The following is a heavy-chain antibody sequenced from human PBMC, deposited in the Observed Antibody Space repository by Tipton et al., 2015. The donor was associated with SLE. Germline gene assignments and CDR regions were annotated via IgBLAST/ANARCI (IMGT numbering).Heavy chain of an antibody. J-gene: IGHJ3*02. Sequence: TLSLTCAVSGYSISSGYYWGWIRQHPGKGLEWIGYIYYSGSTYYNPSLKSRVTISVDTSKNQFSLKLSSVTAADTAVYYCARDRVVVNAFDIWGQGTMVTVSS. CDR1: GYSISSGYY. CDR3: ARDRVVVNAFDI. CDR2: IYYSGST. D-gene: IGHD3-22*01. V-gene: IGHV4-31*11.